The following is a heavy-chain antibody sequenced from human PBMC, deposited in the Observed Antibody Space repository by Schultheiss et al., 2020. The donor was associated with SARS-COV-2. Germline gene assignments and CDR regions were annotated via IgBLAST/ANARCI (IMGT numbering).Heavy chain of an antibody. D-gene: IGHD5-18*01. CDR3: ARDLVQLGGVFDY. CDR2: ISSSSSYI. CDR1: GFTFSSYE. J-gene: IGHJ4*02. V-gene: IGHV3-21*01. Sequence: GGSLRLSCAASGFTFSSYEMNWVRQAPGKGLEWVSSISSSSSYIYYADSVKGRFTISRDNAKNSLYLQMNSLRAEDTAVYYCARDLVQLGGVFDYWGQGTLVTVSS.